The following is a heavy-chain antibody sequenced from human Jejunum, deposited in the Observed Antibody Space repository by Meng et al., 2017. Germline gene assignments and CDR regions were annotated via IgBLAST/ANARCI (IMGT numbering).Heavy chain of an antibody. J-gene: IGHJ5*02. V-gene: IGHV3-11*04. CDR3: ARRGVTYCSSTSCFPTWFDP. Sequence: GESLKISCAASGFTFSDYHMTWIRQAPGKGLEWVSYISGSASSINYVDSVKGRFTISRDNAKNSLYLQMNSLRAEDTAVYYCARRGVTYCSSTSCFPTWFDPWGQGTLVTVSS. D-gene: IGHD2-2*01. CDR2: ISGSASSI. CDR1: GFTFSDYH.